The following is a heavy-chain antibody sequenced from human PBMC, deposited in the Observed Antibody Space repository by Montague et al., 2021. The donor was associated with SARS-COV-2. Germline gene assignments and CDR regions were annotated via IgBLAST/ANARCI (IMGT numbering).Heavy chain of an antibody. CDR2: IYSSGRT. D-gene: IGHD3-10*01. CDR1: GFTVSSNY. CDR3: ARDFGESRDH. Sequence: SLRLSCAASGFTVSSNYMSWVRQAPGKGLEGVSLIYSSGRTSYADSVKGRFTMSRDNSKNTLYLHMNSLRAEDTAVYYCARDFGESRDHWGQGTLVTVSS. V-gene: IGHV3-53*01. J-gene: IGHJ4*02.